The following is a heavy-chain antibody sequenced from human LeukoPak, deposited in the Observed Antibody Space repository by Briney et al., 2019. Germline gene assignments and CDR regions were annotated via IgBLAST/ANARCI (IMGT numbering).Heavy chain of an antibody. CDR2: INSDGSST. D-gene: IGHD2-2*01. Sequence: QTGGSLRLSCAASGLTFSSYWMHWVRQAPGKGLVWVSRINSDGSSTSYADSVKGRFTISRDNAKNTLYLQMNSLRAEDTAVYYCARGEYQLRTYHYYYYYMDVWGKGTTVTVSS. V-gene: IGHV3-74*01. CDR1: GLTFSSYW. CDR3: ARGEYQLRTYHYYYYYMDV. J-gene: IGHJ6*03.